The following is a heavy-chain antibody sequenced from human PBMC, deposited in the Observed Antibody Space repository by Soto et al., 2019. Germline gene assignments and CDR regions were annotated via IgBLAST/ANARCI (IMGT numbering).Heavy chain of an antibody. Sequence: GGSLRLSCAASGFTFSSYAMSWVRQAPGKGLEWVSAISGSGGSTYYADSVKGRFTISRDNSKNTLYLQMNSLRAEDTAVYYCAKGGLDDYGDYNWFDPWGQGTLVTVSS. V-gene: IGHV3-23*01. D-gene: IGHD4-17*01. J-gene: IGHJ5*02. CDR1: GFTFSSYA. CDR2: ISGSGGST. CDR3: AKGGLDDYGDYNWFDP.